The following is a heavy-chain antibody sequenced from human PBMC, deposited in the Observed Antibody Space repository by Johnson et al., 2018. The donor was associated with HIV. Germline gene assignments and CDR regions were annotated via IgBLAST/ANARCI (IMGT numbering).Heavy chain of an antibody. J-gene: IGHJ3*02. CDR2: ISWNSGTI. V-gene: IGHV3-9*01. Sequence: VQLVESGGGLVQPGRSLRLSCAASGFTFDDYAMHWVRQAPGKGLEWVSGISWNSGTIGYADSVKGRFTISRDNAKNSLYLQMNSLRAEDTAVYYCARGASTDWDDAFDIWGQGTMVTVSS. CDR3: ARGASTDWDDAFDI. CDR1: GFTFDDYA. D-gene: IGHD1-14*01.